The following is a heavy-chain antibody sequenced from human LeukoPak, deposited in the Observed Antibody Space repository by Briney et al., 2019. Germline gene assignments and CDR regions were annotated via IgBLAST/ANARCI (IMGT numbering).Heavy chain of an antibody. Sequence: PSETLSLTCTVSSASISTYYWSWIRQPPGKGLEWIGYIYYSGSTNYNPSLKSRVTISVDMSKNQFSLKLSSVTAADTAVYYCASRRGYSTSLDYWGQGTLVTVSS. D-gene: IGHD5-18*01. CDR3: ASRRGYSTSLDY. CDR2: IYYSGST. J-gene: IGHJ4*02. CDR1: SASISTYY. V-gene: IGHV4-59*01.